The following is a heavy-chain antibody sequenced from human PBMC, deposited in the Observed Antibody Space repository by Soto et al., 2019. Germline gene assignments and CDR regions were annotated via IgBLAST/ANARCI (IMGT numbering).Heavy chain of an antibody. CDR1: GYTFTSYY. J-gene: IGHJ5*02. V-gene: IGHV1-46*03. CDR3: ARDRGAVAGKDRPSDWFDP. Sequence: QVQLVQSGAEVKKPGASVKVSCKASGYTFTSYYMHWVRQAPGQGLEWMGIINPSGGSTSYAQKFQGRVTMTRDTSTSTVYMELSSLRSEDTAVYYCARDRGAVAGKDRPSDWFDPWGKGTLVTVSS. CDR2: INPSGGST. D-gene: IGHD6-19*01.